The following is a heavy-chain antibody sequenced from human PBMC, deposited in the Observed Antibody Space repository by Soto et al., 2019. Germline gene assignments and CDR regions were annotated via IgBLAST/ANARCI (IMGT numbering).Heavy chain of an antibody. CDR3: AKDRTPRLRYFDRYFDY. Sequence: PGGSLRLSCAASGFTFSSYAMSWVRQAPGKGLEWVSAISGSGGSTYYADSVKGRFTISRDNSKNTLYLQMNSLRAEDTAVYYCAKDRTPRLRYFDRYFDYWGQGTLVTVSS. D-gene: IGHD3-9*01. V-gene: IGHV3-23*01. CDR1: GFTFSSYA. CDR2: ISGSGGST. J-gene: IGHJ4*02.